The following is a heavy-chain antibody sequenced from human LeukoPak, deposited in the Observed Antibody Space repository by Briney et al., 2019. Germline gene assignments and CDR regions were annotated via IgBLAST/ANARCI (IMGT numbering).Heavy chain of an antibody. Sequence: SVNVSCKPSRGTSTTYAISWGRQAPGQQLKWLGGIIPIFGTANYAQKFQGRVTITTDESTSTAYMELSSLRSEDTAVYYCASDPAGEGATLLSWGQGTLVTVSS. J-gene: IGHJ5*02. CDR1: RGTSTTYA. D-gene: IGHD1-26*01. CDR2: IIPIFGTA. V-gene: IGHV1-69*05. CDR3: ASDPAGEGATLLS.